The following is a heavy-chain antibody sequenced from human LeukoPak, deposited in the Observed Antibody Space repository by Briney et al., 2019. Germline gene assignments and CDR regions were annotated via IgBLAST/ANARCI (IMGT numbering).Heavy chain of an antibody. CDR2: IYHSGST. J-gene: IGHJ4*02. Sequence: PSETLSLTCAVSGGSISSGDYSWSWIRQPPGKGLEWIGYIYHSGSTYYNPSLKSRVTISVDRSKNQFSLKLSSVTAADTAVYYCARVLSGWYFDYWGQGTLVTVSS. V-gene: IGHV4-30-2*01. CDR1: GGSISSGDYS. D-gene: IGHD6-19*01. CDR3: ARVLSGWYFDY.